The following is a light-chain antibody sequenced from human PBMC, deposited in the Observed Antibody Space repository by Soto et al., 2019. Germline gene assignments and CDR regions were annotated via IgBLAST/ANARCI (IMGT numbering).Light chain of an antibody. CDR1: SSDVGGYNY. CDR3: SSYAGSNNFVV. CDR2: EVS. V-gene: IGLV2-8*01. J-gene: IGLJ2*01. Sequence: QSALTQPPSASGSPGQSVTISCTGTSSDVGGYNYVSWYQQHPGKAPKLMIYEVSKRPSGVPDRFSGSKSGNTASLTVSGLQAEDEADYYCSSYAGSNNFVVFGGWTKVIVL.